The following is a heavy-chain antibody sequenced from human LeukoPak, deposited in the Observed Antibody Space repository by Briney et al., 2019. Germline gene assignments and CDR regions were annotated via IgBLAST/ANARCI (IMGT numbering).Heavy chain of an antibody. CDR3: ARERGVKDFDWLLPDY. CDR1: GFTFSSYW. V-gene: IGHV3-7*01. J-gene: IGHJ4*02. Sequence: PGGSLRLSCAASGFTFSSYWMSWVRQAPGKGLEWVANIKQDGSEKYYVDSVKGRFTISRDNAKNSLYLQMNSLRAEDTAVYYCARERGVKDFDWLLPDYWGQGTLVTVSS. CDR2: IKQDGSEK. D-gene: IGHD3-9*01.